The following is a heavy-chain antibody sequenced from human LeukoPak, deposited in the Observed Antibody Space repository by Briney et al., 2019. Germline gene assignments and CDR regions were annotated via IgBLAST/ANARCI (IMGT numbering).Heavy chain of an antibody. CDR2: IKQDGSEK. J-gene: IGHJ4*02. Sequence: PGGSLRLSXAASGFTFSSYWMSWVRQAPGKGLEWVANIKQDGSEKYYVDSVKGRFTISRDNAKNSLYLQMNSLRAEDTAVYYCAKRPTAGYCSSTSCNYWGQGTLVTVSS. CDR3: AKRPTAGYCSSTSCNY. V-gene: IGHV3-7*03. CDR1: GFTFSSYW. D-gene: IGHD2-2*01.